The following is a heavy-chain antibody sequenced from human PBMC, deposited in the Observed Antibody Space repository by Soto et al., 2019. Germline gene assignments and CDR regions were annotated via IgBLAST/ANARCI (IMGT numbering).Heavy chain of an antibody. CDR1: GFTFSDYA. Sequence: VQLVESGGGVVQPGRSLRLSCAASGFTFSDYAMHWVRQAPGKGLEWVAVVSHDGRNTHYADSVKGRFTISRDSSKNTVSLAMTSLRDEETAVYYCAKGGRQWLVRSAFNYWGQGALVTVSS. CDR3: AKGGRQWLVRSAFNY. J-gene: IGHJ4*02. V-gene: IGHV3-30*18. D-gene: IGHD6-19*01. CDR2: VSHDGRNT.